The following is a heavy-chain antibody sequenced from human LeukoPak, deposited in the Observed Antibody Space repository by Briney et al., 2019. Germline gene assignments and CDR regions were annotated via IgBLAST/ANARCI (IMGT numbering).Heavy chain of an antibody. J-gene: IGHJ6*03. D-gene: IGHD3-10*01. CDR2: ISSTDNTI. Sequence: PVGSLRLSCAASGFTFSDHYMSWIRQAPGKGLEWVSYISSTDNTIYYADSVRGRFTISRDNAKNSLYLQMNSLRAEDTAVYYCARSAVSDGYYYYYMDVWGEGTTVTVSS. CDR3: ARSAVSDGYYYYYMDV. CDR1: GFTFSDHY. V-gene: IGHV3-11*04.